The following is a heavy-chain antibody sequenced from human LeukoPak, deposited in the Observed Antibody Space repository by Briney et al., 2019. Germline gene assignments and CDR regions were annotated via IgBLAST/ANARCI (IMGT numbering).Heavy chain of an antibody. D-gene: IGHD3-22*01. V-gene: IGHV3-33*01. CDR1: GFTFSSYG. Sequence: PGGSLRLSCAASGFTFSSYGMHWVRQAPGKGLEWVAVMWYDGSNKYYADSVKGRFTISRDSSKNTLYLQMNSLRAEDTAVYYCARGYYYDSSGYDYWGQGTLVTVSS. CDR2: MWYDGSNK. J-gene: IGHJ4*02. CDR3: ARGYYYDSSGYDY.